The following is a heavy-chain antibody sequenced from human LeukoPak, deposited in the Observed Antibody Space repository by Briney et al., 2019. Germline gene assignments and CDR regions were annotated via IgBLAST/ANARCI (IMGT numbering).Heavy chain of an antibody. CDR1: GVSFSGYY. V-gene: IGHV4-34*01. J-gene: IGHJ4*02. CDR3: ATHVLRYFDWLNPFDY. D-gene: IGHD3-9*01. Sequence: PSETLSLTCAVYGVSFSGYYWSWIRQPPGKGLEWIGEINHSGSTNYNPSLKSRVTISVDTSKNQFSLKLSSVTAADTAVYYCATHVLRYFDWLNPFDYWGQGTLVTVSS. CDR2: INHSGST.